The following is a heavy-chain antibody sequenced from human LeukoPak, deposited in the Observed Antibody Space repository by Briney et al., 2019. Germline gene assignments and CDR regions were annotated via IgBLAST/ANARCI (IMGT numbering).Heavy chain of an antibody. CDR1: GFTFSSYG. CDR2: ISYDGSNK. D-gene: IGHD5-12*01. CDR3: AKGGGYESAGDY. Sequence: PGRSLRLSCAASGFTFSSYGMHWVRQAPGKGLEWVAVISYDGSNKYYADSVKGRFTISRDNSENTLYLQMNSLRAEDTAVYYCAKGGGYESAGDYWGQGTLVTVSS. J-gene: IGHJ4*02. V-gene: IGHV3-30*18.